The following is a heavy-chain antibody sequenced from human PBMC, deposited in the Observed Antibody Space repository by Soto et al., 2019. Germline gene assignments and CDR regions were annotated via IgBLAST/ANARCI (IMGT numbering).Heavy chain of an antibody. J-gene: IGHJ3*02. CDR2: TKQGESEK. Sequence: GGSLRLSCAASGFTFSSYWMSWVRQAPGKGLEWVANTKQGESEKFYVDSVKGRFTISRDNARNSLFLQMNSLKAEDTAVYYCAKIMLTVTTAAFDIWGQGTMVTVSS. D-gene: IGHD4-17*01. CDR3: AKIMLTVTTAAFDI. V-gene: IGHV3-7*03. CDR1: GFTFSSYW.